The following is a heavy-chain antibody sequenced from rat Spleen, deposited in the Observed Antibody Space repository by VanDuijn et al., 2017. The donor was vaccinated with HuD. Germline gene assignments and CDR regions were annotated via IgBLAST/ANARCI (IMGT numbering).Heavy chain of an antibody. J-gene: IGHJ3*01. V-gene: IGHV5-29*01. CDR2: ITDTGASS. Sequence: EVQLVQSDGGLVQPGRSLKLSCEASGFSFSDYGMAWVLQAPTKGLEWVASITDTGASSYYPDSVKGRFTISRDNAESTLYLQMDSLRSEDTATYYCVSHGARISRFAYWGQGTLVTVSS. CDR1: GFSFSDYG. CDR3: VSHGARISRFAY. D-gene: IGHD2-7*01.